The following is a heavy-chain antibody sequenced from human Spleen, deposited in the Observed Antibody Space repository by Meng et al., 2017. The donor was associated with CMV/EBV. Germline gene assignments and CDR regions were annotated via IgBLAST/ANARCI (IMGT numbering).Heavy chain of an antibody. J-gene: IGHJ6*02. CDR2: VNPYNGDG. V-gene: IGHV1-8*02. CDR1: GYTFIDYG. D-gene: IGHD4-17*01. CDR3: VRAVHGLEI. Sequence: ASVKVSCKASGYTFIDYGINWVRQAPGQGLEWMGWVNPYNGDGGYAQRFQGRVTVTTDTSINTAYLELTSLRSDDTAVYYCVRAVHGLEIWGQGTTVTVSS.